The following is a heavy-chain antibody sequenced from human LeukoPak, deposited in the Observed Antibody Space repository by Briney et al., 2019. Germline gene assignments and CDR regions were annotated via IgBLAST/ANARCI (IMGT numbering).Heavy chain of an antibody. CDR3: ARDDIAAAGYNWFDP. J-gene: IGHJ5*02. Sequence: GGSLRLSCAASGFTFSSYSMNWVRQAPGKGLEWVSYISGSSSTIYYADSVKGRFAISRDNAKNSLYLQMNSLIAEDTAVYYCARDDIAAAGYNWFDPWGQGTLVTVSS. V-gene: IGHV3-48*04. CDR1: GFTFSSYS. D-gene: IGHD6-13*01. CDR2: ISGSSSTI.